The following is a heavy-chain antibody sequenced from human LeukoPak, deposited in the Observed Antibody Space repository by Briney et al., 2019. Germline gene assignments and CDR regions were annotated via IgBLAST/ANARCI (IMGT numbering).Heavy chain of an antibody. CDR1: EFPFSKAW. V-gene: IGHV3-15*01. CDR2: IKSKTDGGTT. CDR3: TSVGFGPYYFDN. J-gene: IGHJ4*02. Sequence: PGGSLRLSCAVSEFPFSKAWMGWVRQAPGKGLEWVGRIKSKTDGGTTDYAAPVKGRFTISRDDSKNTLFLQMNSLKTEDTAVYYCTSVGFGPYYFDNWGPGTLVTVSS. D-gene: IGHD3-10*01.